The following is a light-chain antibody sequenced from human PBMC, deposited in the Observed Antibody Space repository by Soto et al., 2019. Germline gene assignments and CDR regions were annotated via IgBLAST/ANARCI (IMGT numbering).Light chain of an antibody. CDR1: QGVSRK. J-gene: IGKJ4*01. Sequence: DIVMTQSPATLSVAQGERVTFSCTASQGVSRKLAWYQHTPGQAPRLLISGASTGATGIPARLSGSGSVTEFTLTISSLQSEACAIYYCQQYHTWPITFGGGTKVEIK. V-gene: IGKV3-15*01. CDR3: QQYHTWPIT. CDR2: GAS.